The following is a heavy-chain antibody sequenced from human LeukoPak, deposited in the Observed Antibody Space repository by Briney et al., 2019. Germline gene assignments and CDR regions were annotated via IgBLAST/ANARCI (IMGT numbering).Heavy chain of an antibody. Sequence: ASVKVSCKASGYTFTSYDINWVRQATGQGLEWMGCMNPNSGDTAFAQKFQGRVTLTRNTSISTAYMELTSVRSEDTAVYYWARGRGWLADYWGQGTLVTVSS. J-gene: IGHJ4*02. D-gene: IGHD6-19*01. CDR2: MNPNSGDT. CDR1: GYTFTSYD. V-gene: IGHV1-8*01. CDR3: ARGRGWLADY.